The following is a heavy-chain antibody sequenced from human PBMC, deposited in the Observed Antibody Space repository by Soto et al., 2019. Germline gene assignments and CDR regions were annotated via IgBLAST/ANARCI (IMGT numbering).Heavy chain of an antibody. J-gene: IGHJ5*02. Sequence: ASVKVSCKASGYTFSSYDINWVRQATGQGLEWMGWMNPNSANTGYAQKFQGRVTMTRNTSISTAYMELSSLRSEGTAVYYCARDRGSYSGFDPWGQGTQVTVSS. CDR3: ARDRGSYSGFDP. V-gene: IGHV1-8*01. D-gene: IGHD1-26*01. CDR1: GYTFSSYD. CDR2: MNPNSANT.